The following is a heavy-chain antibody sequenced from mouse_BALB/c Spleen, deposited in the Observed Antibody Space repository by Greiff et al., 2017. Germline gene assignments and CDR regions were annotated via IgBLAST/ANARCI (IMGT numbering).Heavy chain of an antibody. J-gene: IGHJ3*01. CDR3: ASYDYQSVRFAY. CDR2: ISSGSSTI. Sequence: EVKLMESGGGLVQPGGSRKLSCAASGFTFSSFEMHWVRQAPEKGLEWVAYISSGSSTIYYADTVKGRFTISRDNPKNTLFLQMTSLRSEDTAMYYCASYDYQSVRFAYWGQGTLVTVS. D-gene: IGHD2-4*01. CDR1: GFTFSSFE. V-gene: IGHV5-17*02.